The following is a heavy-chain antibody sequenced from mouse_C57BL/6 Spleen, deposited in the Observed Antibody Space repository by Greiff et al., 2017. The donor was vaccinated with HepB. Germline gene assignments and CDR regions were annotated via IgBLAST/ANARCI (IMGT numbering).Heavy chain of an antibody. J-gene: IGHJ3*01. CDR3: ARSTAQAPFAY. V-gene: IGHV1-82*01. D-gene: IGHD3-2*02. CDR2: IYPGDGDT. CDR1: GYAFSSSW. Sequence: QVHVKRSGPELVKPGASVKISCKASGYAFSSSWMNWVKQRPGKGLEWIGRIYPGDGDTNYNGKFKGKATLTADKSSSTAYMQLSSLTSEDSAVYFCARSTAQAPFAYWGQGTLVTVSA.